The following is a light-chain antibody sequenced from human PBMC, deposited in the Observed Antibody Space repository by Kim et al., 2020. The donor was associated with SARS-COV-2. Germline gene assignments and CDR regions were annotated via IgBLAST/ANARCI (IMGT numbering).Light chain of an antibody. Sequence: EIVLTQSPRTVSVSAGERVTLSCRASQSVRTNLAWYQQKSGQSPRVLIYGAVNRVIGLPPRFSGSGSGTEFTLSISSLQSEDFAVYYCQQYEDWPYTFGLGTKLEI. CDR3: QQYEDWPYT. CDR1: QSVRTN. V-gene: IGKV3-15*01. CDR2: GAV. J-gene: IGKJ2*01.